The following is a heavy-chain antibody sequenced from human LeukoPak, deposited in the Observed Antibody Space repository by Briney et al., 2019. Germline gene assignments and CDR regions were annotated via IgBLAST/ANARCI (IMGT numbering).Heavy chain of an antibody. CDR2: IYSSGST. Sequence: SETLSLTCTVSGGSISSSYYYWGWIRQPPGKGLEWIGSIYSSGSTYYNPSLKSRVTISVDTSKNQFSLKLTSVTAADTAVYYCAKAPYSRMSYYYGMDVWGQGTTVTVSS. V-gene: IGHV4-39*01. CDR3: AKAPYSRMSYYYGMDV. CDR1: GGSISSSYYY. D-gene: IGHD6-13*01. J-gene: IGHJ6*02.